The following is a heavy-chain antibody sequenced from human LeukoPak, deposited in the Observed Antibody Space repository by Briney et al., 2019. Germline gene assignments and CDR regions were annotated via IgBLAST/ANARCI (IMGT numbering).Heavy chain of an antibody. CDR2: IYYSGST. CDR3: ARTLGYCSGGSCYPEYYFDY. J-gene: IGHJ4*02. D-gene: IGHD2-15*01. V-gene: IGHV4-59*01. Sequence: PSETLSLTCTVSGGSISSYYWSWIRQPPGKGLEWIGYIYYSGSTNYNPSLKSRVTISVDTSKNQFSLKLSSVTAADTAVYYCARTLGYCSGGSCYPEYYFDYWGQGTLVTVSS. CDR1: GGSISSYY.